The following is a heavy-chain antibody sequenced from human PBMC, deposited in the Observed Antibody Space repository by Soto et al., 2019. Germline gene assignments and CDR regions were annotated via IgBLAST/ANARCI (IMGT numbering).Heavy chain of an antibody. J-gene: IGHJ5*02. Sequence: HLVQSGPEVKKPGASVTVSCKTSGDTFTNFGLSWVRQAPGQGLEWMGWVSTYNSKKNYAQKFQGRLTLTTDTSRSTGYMELKSLEYDDTAVYYCARVLRGVVNWFDPWGQGTLVTVSS. V-gene: IGHV1-18*01. CDR1: GDTFTNFG. CDR2: VSTYNSKK. D-gene: IGHD3-10*01. CDR3: ARVLRGVVNWFDP.